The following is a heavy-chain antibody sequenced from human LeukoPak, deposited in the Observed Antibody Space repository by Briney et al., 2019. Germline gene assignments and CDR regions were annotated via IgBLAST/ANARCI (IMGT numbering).Heavy chain of an antibody. CDR1: GYTFTSYG. CDR3: ARDQAATNTQVRFCLD. V-gene: IGHV1-18*01. Sequence: ASVKVSCTPSGYTFTSYGLSWVRQAPGQGLEWMGWLNAYNGNTNFAQKLQGRVTMTTDTSTSTAYMDLRSLRSDDTAVYYCARDQAATNTQVRFCLDWGQGTLVTVSS. CDR2: LNAYNGNT. J-gene: IGHJ4*02. D-gene: IGHD3-9*01.